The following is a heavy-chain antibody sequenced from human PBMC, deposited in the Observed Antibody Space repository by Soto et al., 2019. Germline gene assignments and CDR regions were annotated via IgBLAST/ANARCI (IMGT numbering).Heavy chain of an antibody. D-gene: IGHD3-10*01. CDR3: VKLFSHPLWFGELLRGMDV. V-gene: IGHV3-64D*08. Sequence: GGSLRLSCAASGFTFSSYAMHWVRQAPGKGLEYVSAISSNGGSTYYADSVKGRFTISRDNSKNTLYLQMSSLRAEDTAVYYCVKLFSHPLWFGELLRGMDVWGQGPTVTVS. J-gene: IGHJ6*02. CDR2: ISSNGGST. CDR1: GFTFSSYA.